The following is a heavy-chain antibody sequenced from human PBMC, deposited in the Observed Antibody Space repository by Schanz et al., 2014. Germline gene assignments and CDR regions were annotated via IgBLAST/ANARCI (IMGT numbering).Heavy chain of an antibody. CDR1: GGTFSSYT. CDR3: SEYGSDSDTDP. CDR2: IVPLLNVT. D-gene: IGHD3-10*01. Sequence: QVQLVQSGAEVKKPGSSVKVSRKASGGTFSSYTINWVRQAPGQGLELMGRIVPLLNVTNYTQKFQRRVTITADTTTNTDLKELGRLRSEDAAIYFCSEYGSDSDTDPWGQGTVVSVSS. V-gene: IGHV1-69*02. J-gene: IGHJ5*01.